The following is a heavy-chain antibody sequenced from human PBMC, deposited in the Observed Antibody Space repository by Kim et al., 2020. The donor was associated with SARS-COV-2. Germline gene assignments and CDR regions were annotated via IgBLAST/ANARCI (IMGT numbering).Heavy chain of an antibody. J-gene: IGHJ4*02. V-gene: IGHV4-34*01. CDR3: SRRVLRGDWPS. CDR2: INHSGST. D-gene: IGHD2-21*02. Sequence: SETLSLTCAVYGGSFSGYYWSWIRQPPGKGLEWVWEINHSGSTNYNPSLKSRVTISVDTAKNQFSLKLSSVTAADTAVYYYSRRVLRGDWPSWGQGTLVTVSS. CDR1: GGSFSGYY.